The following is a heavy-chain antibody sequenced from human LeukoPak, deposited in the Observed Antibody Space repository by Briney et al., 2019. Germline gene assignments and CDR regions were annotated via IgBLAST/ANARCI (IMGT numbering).Heavy chain of an antibody. V-gene: IGHV3-7*01. CDR3: ARDYKYAFDN. CDR1: GFTFGGYS. Sequence: GGSLRLSCAASGFTFGGYSMTWVRQAPGKGLEWVANINLDGSDRFYVGFVKGRFTISGDKAKNSLYLQLNSLRVEDTAVYYCARDYKYAFDNWGQGTLVTVSS. CDR2: INLDGSDR. J-gene: IGHJ4*02. D-gene: IGHD5-24*01.